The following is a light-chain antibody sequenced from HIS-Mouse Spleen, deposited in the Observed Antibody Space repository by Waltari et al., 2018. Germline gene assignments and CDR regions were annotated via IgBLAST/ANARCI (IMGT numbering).Light chain of an antibody. V-gene: IGLV2-14*02. Sequence: QSALTQPASVSGSPGQSITISCTGTSSDVGSYNLVSWYQQNPGKAPKLMIYEGSKRPSGVSNRFSGSKSGNTASLTVSGLQAEDEADYYCSSYAGSNNFGVFGGGTKLTVL. CDR3: SSYAGSNNFGV. CDR1: SSDVGSYNL. J-gene: IGLJ2*01. CDR2: EGS.